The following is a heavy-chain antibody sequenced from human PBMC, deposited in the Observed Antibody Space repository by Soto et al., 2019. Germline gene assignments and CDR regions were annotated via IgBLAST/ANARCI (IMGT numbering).Heavy chain of an antibody. V-gene: IGHV4-39*01. CDR1: GGSISSSSYY. CDR2: SYYSGST. Sequence: QLQLQESGPGLVKPSETLSLTCTVSGGSISSSSYYWGWIRQPPGKGLEWIGSSYYSGSTYYNPSLKSRVTRSVDTSKNQFSLKLSSVSAADTAVYYCARRGYYAISAFDIWGQGTMVTVSS. D-gene: IGHD2-8*01. J-gene: IGHJ3*02. CDR3: ARRGYYAISAFDI.